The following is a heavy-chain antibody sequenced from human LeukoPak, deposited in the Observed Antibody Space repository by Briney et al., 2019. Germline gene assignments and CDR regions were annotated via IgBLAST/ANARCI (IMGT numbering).Heavy chain of an antibody. CDR2: INPNSGGI. V-gene: IGHV1-2*02. CDR3: ARDTQNAFDI. Sequence: ASVKVSCKASGYTFTTYDMNWVRQAPGQGLEWMGWINPNSGGINYAQKFQGRVTMTRDTSISTAYMELSRLRSDDTAVYYCARDTQNAFDIWGQGTMVTVSS. J-gene: IGHJ3*02. CDR1: GYTFTTYD.